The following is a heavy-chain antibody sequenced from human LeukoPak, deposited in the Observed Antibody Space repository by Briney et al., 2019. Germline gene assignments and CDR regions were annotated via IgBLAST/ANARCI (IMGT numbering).Heavy chain of an antibody. Sequence: PGGSLRLSCAASGFTFSSYAMSWVRQAPGKGLEWVSAISGSGGSTYYADSVKGRFTISRDNSKNTLYLQMNSLRAEDTAVYYCARAGPHSPWGSGYYYPFDYWGQGTLVTVSS. CDR3: ARAGPHSPWGSGYYYPFDY. CDR2: ISGSGGST. J-gene: IGHJ4*02. D-gene: IGHD3-22*01. CDR1: GFTFSSYA. V-gene: IGHV3-23*01.